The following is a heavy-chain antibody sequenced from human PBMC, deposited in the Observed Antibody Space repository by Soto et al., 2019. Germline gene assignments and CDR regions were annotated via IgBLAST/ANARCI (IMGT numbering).Heavy chain of an antibody. V-gene: IGHV4-34*01. CDR2: INHSGST. CDR3: ARLPCYVDYVWARYRHDAFDI. D-gene: IGHD3-16*02. J-gene: IGHJ3*02. Sequence: RLLLGKGLEWIGEINHSGSTNYNPSLKSRVTISVDTSKNQFSLKLSSVTAADTAVYYCARLPCYVDYVWARYRHDAFDIWCQ.